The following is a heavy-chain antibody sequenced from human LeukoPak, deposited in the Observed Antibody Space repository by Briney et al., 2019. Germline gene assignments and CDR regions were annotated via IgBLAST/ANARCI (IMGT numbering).Heavy chain of an antibody. CDR1: GVAISSGGYY. Sequence: SSQTLSLTCAVSGVAISSGGYYWSWIRKHPGKGLEWMGYIYYSGSTYYNPSLKSRVTISVDTSKNQFSLKLSSVTAADTAVYYCARDGSGSYYTYYFDYWGQGTLVTVSS. V-gene: IGHV4-31*11. J-gene: IGHJ4*02. CDR3: ARDGSGSYYTYYFDY. D-gene: IGHD3-10*01. CDR2: IYYSGST.